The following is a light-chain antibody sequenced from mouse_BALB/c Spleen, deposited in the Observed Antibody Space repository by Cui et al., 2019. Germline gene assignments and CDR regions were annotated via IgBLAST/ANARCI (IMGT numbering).Light chain of an antibody. CDR2: ETS. Sequence: QIVLTQSPPLMSASPGEKVTLTCSASSSVNYMYWYQQTPGSSPRLLIYETSNLASGVPVRFSGSGSGTSYSLTIRRMEAEDAATYYVQQWSSYPPTWTFGGGTKLEIK. CDR3: QQWSSYPPTWT. CDR1: SSVNY. J-gene: IGKJ1*01. V-gene: IGKV4-55*01.